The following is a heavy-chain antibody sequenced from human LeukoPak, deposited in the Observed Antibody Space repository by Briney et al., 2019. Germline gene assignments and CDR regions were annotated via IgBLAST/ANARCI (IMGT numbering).Heavy chain of an antibody. CDR2: THTDGTK. CDR3: AREGSSHDAFDI. CDR1: GFSVSVNY. D-gene: IGHD3-10*01. J-gene: IGHJ3*02. Sequence: HPGGSLRLSCEISGFSVSVNYINWVRQAPGKGLEWVSVTHTDGTKYYGDSVKGRFTISRDNSKNTLYLQMNRLRADDTALYYCAREGSSHDAFDIWGQGTVVTVSS. V-gene: IGHV3-53*01.